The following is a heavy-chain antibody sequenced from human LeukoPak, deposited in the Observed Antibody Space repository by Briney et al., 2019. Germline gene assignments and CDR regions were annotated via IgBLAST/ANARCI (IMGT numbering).Heavy chain of an antibody. CDR3: AKSSSSDYFDY. CDR1: GFIFDDYA. V-gene: IGHV3-9*03. D-gene: IGHD6-6*01. CDR2: ISWNSGSI. J-gene: IGHJ4*02. Sequence: PGGSLRLSCAASGFIFDDYAMHWVRQAPGKGLEWVSGISWNSGSIGYADSVKGRFTISRDNAKNSLYLQMNSLRAEDMALYYCAKSSSSDYFDYWGQGTLVTVSS.